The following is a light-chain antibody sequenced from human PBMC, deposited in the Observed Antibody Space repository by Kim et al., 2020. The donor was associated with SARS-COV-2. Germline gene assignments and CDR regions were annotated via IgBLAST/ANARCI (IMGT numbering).Light chain of an antibody. CDR3: NSRDSSGLHVV. CDR2: GEN. J-gene: IGLJ3*02. CDR1: SLRDYY. Sequence: ALGQTVRITCQGDSLRDYYASWYLQKPGQAPVLVIYGENNRPSGITDRFSGSSSGNTASLTITGAQAEDEADYYCNSRDSSGLHVVFGGGTKLTVL. V-gene: IGLV3-19*01.